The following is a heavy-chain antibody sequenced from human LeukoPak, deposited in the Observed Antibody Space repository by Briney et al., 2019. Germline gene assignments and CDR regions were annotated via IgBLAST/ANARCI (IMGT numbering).Heavy chain of an antibody. CDR3: ARGDSGSYRRSFAY. D-gene: IGHD1-26*01. Sequence: SETLSLTCSVSGGSISSCYWSWIRQPPGKGLEWIGYIYDSGSTNYSPSLKNRVTISVDTSKNQFSLKLSSVTAADTAVYYCARGDSGSYRRSFAYWGQGTLVIVSS. J-gene: IGHJ4*02. V-gene: IGHV4-59*01. CDR1: GGSISSCY. CDR2: IYDSGST.